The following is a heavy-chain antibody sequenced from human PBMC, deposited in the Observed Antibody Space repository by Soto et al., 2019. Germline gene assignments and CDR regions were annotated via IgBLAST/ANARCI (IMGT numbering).Heavy chain of an antibody. CDR3: ARACWNEQNWFDP. V-gene: IGHV3-74*01. CDR1: GFTFSSYS. J-gene: IGHJ5*02. Sequence: PGGSLRLSCAASGFTFSSYSMSWVRQAPGKGLEWVSAINSDGSTTNYADSVKGRFTISRDNAKNTLHLQMNSLRVEDTAVYYCARACWNEQNWFDPWGQGPLVTVPP. D-gene: IGHD1-1*01. CDR2: INSDGSTT.